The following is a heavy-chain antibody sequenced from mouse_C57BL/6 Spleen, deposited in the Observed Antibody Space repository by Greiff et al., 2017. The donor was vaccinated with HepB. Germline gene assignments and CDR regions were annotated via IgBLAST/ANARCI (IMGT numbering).Heavy chain of an antibody. J-gene: IGHJ4*01. D-gene: IGHD3-3*01. CDR3: ARVPRDYAMDY. CDR2: IDPSDSYT. Sequence: QVQLQQSGAELVMPGASVKLSCKASGYTFTSYWMHWVKQRPGQGLEWIGEIDPSDSYTNYNQKFKGKSTLTVDKSSSTAYMQLSSLTSEDSAVYYCARVPRDYAMDYWGQGTSVTVSS. CDR1: GYTFTSYW. V-gene: IGHV1-69*01.